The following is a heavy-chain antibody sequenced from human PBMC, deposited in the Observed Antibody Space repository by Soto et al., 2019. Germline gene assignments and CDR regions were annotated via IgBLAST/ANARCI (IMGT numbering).Heavy chain of an antibody. CDR1: GFTFSRYW. D-gene: IGHD4-17*01. Sequence: EVQLVESGGGLVQPGASLRLSCAASGFTFSRYWMHWVRQGPGKGLVWVARITNDGRSTGYADSVKGRFTISRDNAKNTLYLQIDSLRAEDTAVYYSARDGDGDYPVDYWGQGTLVTVSS. V-gene: IGHV3-74*01. CDR2: ITNDGRST. CDR3: ARDGDGDYPVDY. J-gene: IGHJ4*02.